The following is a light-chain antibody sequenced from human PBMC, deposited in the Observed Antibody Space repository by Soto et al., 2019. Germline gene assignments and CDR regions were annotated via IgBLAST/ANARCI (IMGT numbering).Light chain of an antibody. J-gene: IGKJ3*01. Sequence: EIVLTQSPGTLSLSPGERATLSCRASQSVSSSYLAWYQQKPGQAPRLLIYGASSRATGIPDRFSGSGSGTDFTLTISRLEPEDCAVYYCQQYVSSPLTFGPGTKVDIK. CDR3: QQYVSSPLT. V-gene: IGKV3-20*01. CDR1: QSVSSSY. CDR2: GAS.